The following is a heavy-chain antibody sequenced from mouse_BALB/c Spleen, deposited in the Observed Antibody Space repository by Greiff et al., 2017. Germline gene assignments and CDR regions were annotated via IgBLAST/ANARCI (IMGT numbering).Heavy chain of an antibody. CDR3: TRGEDWAWFAY. D-gene: IGHD4-1*01. V-gene: IGHV1-15*01. CDR1: GYTFTDYE. Sequence: VHLVESGAELVRPGASVTLSCKASGYTFTDYEMHWVKQTPVHGLEWIGAIDPETGGTAYNQKFKGKATLTADKSSSTAYMELRSLTSEDSAVYYCTRGEDWAWFAYWGQGTLVTVSA. J-gene: IGHJ3*01. CDR2: IDPETGGT.